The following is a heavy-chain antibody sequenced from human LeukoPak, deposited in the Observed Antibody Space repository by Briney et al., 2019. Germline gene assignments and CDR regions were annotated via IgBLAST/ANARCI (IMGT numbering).Heavy chain of an antibody. Sequence: GGSLRLSCATSGFSFSSYAMSWVRQAPGKGLEWVSAMSSSDDGRYYAASVRGRFTISRDTSRSTLYLQMNSLRAEDAAVYYCAKAPVTSCRGAFCYPFDYWGQGTLVTVSP. CDR3: AKAPVTSCRGAFCYPFDY. J-gene: IGHJ4*02. CDR1: GFSFSSYA. D-gene: IGHD2-15*01. CDR2: MSSSDDGR. V-gene: IGHV3-23*01.